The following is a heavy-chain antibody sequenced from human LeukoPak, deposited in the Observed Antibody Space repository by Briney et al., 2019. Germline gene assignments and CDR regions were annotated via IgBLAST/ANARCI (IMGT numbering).Heavy chain of an antibody. D-gene: IGHD3-22*01. V-gene: IGHV3-23*01. J-gene: IGHJ4*02. CDR2: ISDSGGRT. CDR1: GITLSNYG. CDR3: AKRGVVIRVILVGLHKEAYYFDS. Sequence: GSLRLSCSVSGITLSNYGMSWVRQAPGKGLEWAAGISDSGGRTNYADSVKGRFTISRDNPKNTLYLQMNSLRAEDTAVYFCAKRGVVIRVILVGLHKEAYYFDSWGQGALVTVSS.